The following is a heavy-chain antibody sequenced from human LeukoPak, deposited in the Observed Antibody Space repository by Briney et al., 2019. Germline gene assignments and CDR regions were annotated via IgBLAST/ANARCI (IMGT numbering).Heavy chain of an antibody. V-gene: IGHV4-59*12. Sequence: SETLSLTCSVSGGSIINDYWNWIRQPPGKGLEWIGYIYYTGNMLYSPPLKSRVTISVDTSKNQFSLKLKSVTAADTAVYYCARGGDRSSWSIDYWGQGTLVAVSS. CDR2: IYYTGNM. CDR3: ARGGDRSSWSIDY. CDR1: GGSIINDY. J-gene: IGHJ4*02. D-gene: IGHD6-13*01.